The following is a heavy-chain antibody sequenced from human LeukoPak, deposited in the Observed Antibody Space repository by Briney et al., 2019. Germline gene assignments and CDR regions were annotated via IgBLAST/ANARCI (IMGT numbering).Heavy chain of an antibody. CDR1: GFTFSDYA. CDR2: ISGGSSGST. V-gene: IGHV3-23*01. CDR3: AKDLVGPYSSGYYYAFDI. Sequence: GGSLRLSCAASGFTFSDYAMSWVRQAPGKGLEWLSVISGGSSGSTYYADSVKGRFTISRDNSKNTLYLQMNSLRAEDTAVYYCAKDLVGPYSSGYYYAFDIWGQGTMVTVSS. J-gene: IGHJ3*02. D-gene: IGHD3-22*01.